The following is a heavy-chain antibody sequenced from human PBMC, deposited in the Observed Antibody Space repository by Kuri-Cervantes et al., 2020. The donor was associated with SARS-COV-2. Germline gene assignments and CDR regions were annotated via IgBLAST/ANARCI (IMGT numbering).Heavy chain of an antibody. CDR2: IYYSGST. Sequence: GSLRPSCTVSGGSISSYYWSWIRQPPGKGLEWIGYIYYSGSTNYNPSLKSRITISVDTSKNQFSLKLSSVTAADTAVYYCARHWSITMIVVVTPSGFDPWGQGTLVTVSS. V-gene: IGHV4-59*08. CDR3: ARHWSITMIVVVTPSGFDP. J-gene: IGHJ5*02. D-gene: IGHD3-22*01. CDR1: GGSISSYY.